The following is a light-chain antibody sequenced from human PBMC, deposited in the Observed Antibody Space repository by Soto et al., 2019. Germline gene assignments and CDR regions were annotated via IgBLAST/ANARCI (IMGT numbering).Light chain of an antibody. J-gene: IGKJ5*01. CDR2: GAS. V-gene: IGKV3-11*01. CDR1: QSVSSN. CDR3: QQRSNWPPPT. Sequence: EIVLTQSPATLSLSPGERATLSCRASQSVSSNLAWYQQKPGQAPRLLIYGASTRATVIPARFSGSGSGTDFTLTISSLEPEDFAVYYRQQRSNWPPPTFGQGTRLEI.